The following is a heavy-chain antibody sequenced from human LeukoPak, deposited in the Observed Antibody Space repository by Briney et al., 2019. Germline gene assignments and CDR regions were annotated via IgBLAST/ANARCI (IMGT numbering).Heavy chain of an antibody. CDR3: ARDLSSGYSYSY. CDR2: ISSSGSTI. J-gene: IGHJ4*02. V-gene: IGHV3-11*01. D-gene: IGHD3-22*01. CDR1: GFTFSDYY. Sequence: GGSLRLSCAASGFTFSDYYMSWIRQAPGKGLEWVSYISSSGSTIYYADSVKGRFTISRDNAKNSLYLQMNSLRAEDTAMYYCARDLSSGYSYSYWGQGTWSPSPQ.